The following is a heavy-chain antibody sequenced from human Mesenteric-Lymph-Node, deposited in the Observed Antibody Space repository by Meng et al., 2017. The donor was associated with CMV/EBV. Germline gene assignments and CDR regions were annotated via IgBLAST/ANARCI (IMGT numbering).Heavy chain of an antibody. Sequence: GGSLRLSCAASVLTFNSYAMKWVRQAPGKGLEWVSVVYCGATSAYYADSVKGRFTISRDNAKNSLYLQMNSLRAEDTAVYYCAREYRSLLRIPYYFDYWGQGTLVTVSS. D-gene: IGHD2-15*01. CDR3: AREYRSLLRIPYYFDY. CDR1: VLTFNSYA. J-gene: IGHJ4*02. V-gene: IGHV3-23*03. CDR2: VYCGATSA.